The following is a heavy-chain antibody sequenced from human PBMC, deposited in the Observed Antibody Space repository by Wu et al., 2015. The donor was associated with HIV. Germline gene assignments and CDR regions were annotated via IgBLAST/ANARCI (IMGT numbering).Heavy chain of an antibody. CDR1: AYTFTSYD. V-gene: IGHV1-2*02. Sequence: QVQLVQSGAEVKKPGASVKVSCKASAYTFTSYDINWVRQAPGQGLEWMGWINPNSGGSGGTNYAQKFQGRVTMTRDTSISTAYMELSRLRSADTAVYYCVSSAGTSYYFDYWGQGTLVTVSS. J-gene: IGHJ4*02. CDR3: VSSAGTSYYFDY. D-gene: IGHD2-2*01. CDR2: INPNSGGSGGT.